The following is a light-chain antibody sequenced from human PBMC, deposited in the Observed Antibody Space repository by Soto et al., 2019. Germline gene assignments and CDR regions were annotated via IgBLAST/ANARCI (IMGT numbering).Light chain of an antibody. V-gene: IGKV1-39*01. CDR3: QQSYTTPRYT. Sequence: DIPMTQSPSSLSASVGDIVTITCRSSQSISSYLNWYQQKPGKAPMLLIYAASTLQSGVPSRFSGSGSGTDFTLTISSLQPEDFATYYCQQSYTTPRYTFGQGTKLEVK. J-gene: IGKJ2*01. CDR2: AAS. CDR1: QSISSY.